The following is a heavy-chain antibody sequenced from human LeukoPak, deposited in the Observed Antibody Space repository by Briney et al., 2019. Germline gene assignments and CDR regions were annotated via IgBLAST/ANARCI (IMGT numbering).Heavy chain of an antibody. V-gene: IGHV1-24*01. CDR1: GYTLTELS. Sequence: ASVKVSCKVSGYTLTELSMHWVRQAPGKGLEWMGGFDPEDGVTIYAQKFQGRVTMTEDTSTDTAYMELSSLRSEDTAVYYCATVYNWNDAGAFDIWGQGTMVTVSS. J-gene: IGHJ3*02. CDR3: ATVYNWNDAGAFDI. D-gene: IGHD1-1*01. CDR2: FDPEDGVT.